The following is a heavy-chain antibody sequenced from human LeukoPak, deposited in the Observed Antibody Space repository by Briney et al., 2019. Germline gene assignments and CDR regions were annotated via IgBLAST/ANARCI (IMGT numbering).Heavy chain of an antibody. D-gene: IGHD7-27*01. CDR2: ITSSSSSM. Sequence: PGGSLRLSCVASGFTFGIYTMSWVRQAPGKGLEWVSSITSSSSSMYSADSVKGRLTISRDNAKNSLYLQMNSLRAEDTAVYYCARDLAWGGYWGQGTLVTVSS. CDR1: GFTFGIYT. V-gene: IGHV3-21*01. J-gene: IGHJ4*02. CDR3: ARDLAWGGY.